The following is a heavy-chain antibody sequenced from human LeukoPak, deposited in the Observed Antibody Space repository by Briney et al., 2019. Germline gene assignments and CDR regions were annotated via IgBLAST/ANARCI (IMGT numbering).Heavy chain of an antibody. CDR3: AKSVLTAVAGYWYFDL. CDR1: GFTFSSYA. CDR2: ISVSGGST. V-gene: IGHV3-23*01. J-gene: IGHJ2*01. Sequence: GGSLRLSCAASGFTFSSYAMSWVRQAPGKGLEWVSSISVSGGSTYYADSVKGRFTISRDNSKNTLYLQMNSLRAEDTAVYYCAKSVLTAVAGYWYFDLWGRGTLVTVSS. D-gene: IGHD6-19*01.